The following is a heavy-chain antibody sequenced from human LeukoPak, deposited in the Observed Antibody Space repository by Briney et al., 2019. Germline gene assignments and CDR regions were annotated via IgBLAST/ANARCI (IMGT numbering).Heavy chain of an antibody. J-gene: IGHJ5*02. V-gene: IGHV4-39*01. CDR2: IYYSGST. CDR3: ARLYYGSSLENWFDP. CDR1: GGSISSYF. D-gene: IGHD3-10*01. Sequence: SETLSLTCTVSGGSISSYFWGWIRQPPGKGLEWIGSIYYSGSTYYNPSLKSRVTISVDTSKNQFSLKLSSVTAADTAMYYCARLYYGSSLENWFDPWGQGTLVTVSS.